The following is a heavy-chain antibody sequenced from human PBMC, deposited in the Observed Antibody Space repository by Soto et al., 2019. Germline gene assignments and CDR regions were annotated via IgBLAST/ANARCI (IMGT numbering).Heavy chain of an antibody. J-gene: IGHJ6*03. D-gene: IGHD3-10*01. V-gene: IGHV3-48*01. CDR3: ARSSYYGSGMGLREYYYYYYMDV. CDR2: ISSSSSTI. CDR1: GFTFSSYS. Sequence: GGSLRLSCAASGFTFSSYSMNWVRQAPGKGLEWVSYISSSSSTIYYADSVKGRFTISRDNAKNSLYLQMNSLRAEDTAVYYCARSSYYGSGMGLREYYYYYYMDVWGKGTTVTVSS.